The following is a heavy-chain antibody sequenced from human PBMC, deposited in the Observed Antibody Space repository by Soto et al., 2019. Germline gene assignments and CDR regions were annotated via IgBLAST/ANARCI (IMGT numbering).Heavy chain of an antibody. V-gene: IGHV1-69*02. CDR2: IIPILGIP. Sequence: QVQLVQSGAEVKKPGSSVKVSCKASGGTFSSYTISWVRQAPGQGLEWMGRIIPILGIPNYAQKFQGRVTITADKSTSTAYMELSSVRSKDTAVHYCARFRGSHGMAVWGQGTTVTVSS. CDR3: ARFRGSHGMAV. D-gene: IGHD3-10*01. J-gene: IGHJ6*02. CDR1: GGTFSSYT.